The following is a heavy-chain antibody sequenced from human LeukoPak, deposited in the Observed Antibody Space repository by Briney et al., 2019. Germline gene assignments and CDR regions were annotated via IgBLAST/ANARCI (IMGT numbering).Heavy chain of an antibody. CDR3: ARVRGYGDGY. D-gene: IGHD4-17*01. J-gene: IGHJ4*02. V-gene: IGHV4-34*01. CDR1: GGSFSGYY. CDR2: INHSGST. Sequence: PSETLSLTCAVYGGSFSGYYWSWIRQPPGKGLEWIGEINHSGSTNYNPSLKSRVTISVDTSKNQFSLKLISVTAADTAVYYCARVRGYGDGYWGQGTLVTLSS.